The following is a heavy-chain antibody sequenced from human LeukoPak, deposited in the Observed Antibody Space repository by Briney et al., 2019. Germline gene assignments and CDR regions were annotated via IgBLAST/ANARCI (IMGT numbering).Heavy chain of an antibody. CDR1: GFTVSRSY. CDR2: ISGSGGST. Sequence: GGSLRLSCAASGFTVSRSYMNWVRQAPGKGLEWVSGISGSGGSTYYSDSAKGRFTISRDNSNNTLYLQMNSLRAEDTAVYYCAKGAASRGYTYVANWGQGTLVTVSS. D-gene: IGHD5-18*01. CDR3: AKGAASRGYTYVAN. J-gene: IGHJ4*02. V-gene: IGHV3-23*01.